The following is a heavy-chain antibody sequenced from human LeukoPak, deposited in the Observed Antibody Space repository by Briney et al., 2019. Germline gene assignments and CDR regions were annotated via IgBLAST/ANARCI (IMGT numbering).Heavy chain of an antibody. D-gene: IGHD2-15*01. Sequence: ASVEVSCKASRYTFATYGISWFRQAPGQGLEWMGWISGHNGNTNNAQKFQGRVTMTTDTSTSTAYMELRSLRSDDTAVYYCARLYCSGANCYPIYGDPFDYWGQGTLVTVSS. CDR3: ARLYCSGANCYPIYGDPFDY. V-gene: IGHV1-18*01. CDR2: ISGHNGNT. J-gene: IGHJ4*02. CDR1: RYTFATYG.